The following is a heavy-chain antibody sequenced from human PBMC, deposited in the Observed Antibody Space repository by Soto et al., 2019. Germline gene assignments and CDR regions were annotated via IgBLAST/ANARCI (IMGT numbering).Heavy chain of an antibody. CDR3: ARQELELRYGAFDI. D-gene: IGHD1-7*01. J-gene: IGHJ3*02. CDR2: IYHSGST. CDR1: GYSISSGYY. V-gene: IGHV4-38-2*01. Sequence: PSETLSLTCAVSGYSISSGYYWGCIRQPPGKGLEWIGSIYHSGSTYYNPSLKSRVTISVDTSKNQFSLKLSSVTAADTAVYYCARQELELRYGAFDIWGQGTMVTV.